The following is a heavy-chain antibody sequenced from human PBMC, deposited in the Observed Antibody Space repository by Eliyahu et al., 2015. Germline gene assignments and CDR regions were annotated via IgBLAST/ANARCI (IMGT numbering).Heavy chain of an antibody. J-gene: IGHJ4*02. CDR1: GYTFTKYD. CDR3: GRVDGSVDY. Sequence: QVQLVQSGAEVKKPGAXVKVXCRASGYTFTKYDIXWVRQATGQGLEWMGWMNPNSGNRGYAQKFQGRVTMTRDTSISTAYMELSSLRSEDTAVYYCGRVDGSVDYWGQGTLVTVSS. V-gene: IGHV1-8*01. CDR2: MNPNSGNR. D-gene: IGHD3-9*01.